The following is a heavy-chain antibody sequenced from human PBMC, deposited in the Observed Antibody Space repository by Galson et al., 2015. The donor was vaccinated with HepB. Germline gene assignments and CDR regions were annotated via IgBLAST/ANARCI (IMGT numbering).Heavy chain of an antibody. CDR2: IIPFFGTA. Sequence: SVKVSCKASGDTFSSYAINWVRQAPGQGLEWMGGIIPFFGTAKYAQKFQGRVTITADEVTNTGYMELSSLRSEDTAVYYCARGYGSGSFNYHHWGQGTLVIVSS. J-gene: IGHJ4*02. CDR3: ARGYGSGSFNYHH. V-gene: IGHV1-69*13. CDR1: GDTFSSYA. D-gene: IGHD3-10*01.